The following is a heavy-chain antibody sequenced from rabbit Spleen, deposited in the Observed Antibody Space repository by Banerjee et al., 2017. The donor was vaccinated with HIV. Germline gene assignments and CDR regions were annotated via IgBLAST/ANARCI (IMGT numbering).Heavy chain of an antibody. D-gene: IGHD8-1*01. CDR3: ARDPDTHASSYYNL. CDR1: GFSFSSSDY. Sequence: QSLEESGGDLVKPGASLTLTCTASGFSFSSSDYMCWVRQAPGKGLEWVSCIAGSGSGFAYSATWAKGRFTCSKTSSTTVTLQMTSLTVADTATYFCARDPDTHASSYYNLWGQGTLVTVS. V-gene: IGHV1S40*01. CDR2: IAGSGSGFA. J-gene: IGHJ4*01.